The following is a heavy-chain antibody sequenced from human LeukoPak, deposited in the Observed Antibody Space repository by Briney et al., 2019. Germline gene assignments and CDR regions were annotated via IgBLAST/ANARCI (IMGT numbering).Heavy chain of an antibody. Sequence: SETLSLTCAVYGGSFSGYYWSWIRQPPGKGLEWIGEINHSGSTNYNPSLKSRVTISVDTSKNQFSLKLSSVTAADTAVYYCARHVGDKRGWFDPWGQGTLVTVSS. CDR2: INHSGST. V-gene: IGHV4-34*01. J-gene: IGHJ5*02. D-gene: IGHD2-21*02. CDR3: ARHVGDKRGWFDP. CDR1: GGSFSGYY.